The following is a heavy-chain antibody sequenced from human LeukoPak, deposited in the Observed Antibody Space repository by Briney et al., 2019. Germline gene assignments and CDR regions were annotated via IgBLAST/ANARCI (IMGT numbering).Heavy chain of an antibody. CDR3: ARHLTYYYDSSGYYLYYFDY. CDR2: INWNGGST. Sequence: GGSLRLSCAASGFTFDDYGMSWVRQAPGKGLEWVSGINWNGGSTGYADSVKGRFTISRDNAKNSLYLQMNSLRAEDTALYYCARHLTYYYDSSGYYLYYFDYWGQGTLVTVSS. V-gene: IGHV3-20*04. D-gene: IGHD3-22*01. CDR1: GFTFDDYG. J-gene: IGHJ4*02.